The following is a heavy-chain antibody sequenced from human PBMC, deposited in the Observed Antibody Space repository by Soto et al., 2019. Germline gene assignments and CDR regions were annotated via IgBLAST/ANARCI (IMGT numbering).Heavy chain of an antibody. CDR3: ARLGYDISTGYTDY. CDR1: GYSFTSYW. J-gene: IGHJ4*02. Sequence: EVQLVQSGAEVKKPGESLKISCKGSGYSFTSYWIGWVRQMPGKGLEWMGLIYPGDSDTRYSPSFQGQVTISADKSISTAYLQWVSVKASYTARYYCARLGYDISTGYTDYWGQGTQVTVSS. V-gene: IGHV5-51*03. D-gene: IGHD3-9*01. CDR2: IYPGDSDT.